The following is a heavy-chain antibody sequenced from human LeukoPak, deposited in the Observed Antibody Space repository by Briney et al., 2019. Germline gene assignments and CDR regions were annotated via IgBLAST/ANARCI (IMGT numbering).Heavy chain of an antibody. CDR2: INHSGST. Sequence: KASETLSLTCAVYGVSFSGYYWSWVRQPPGKGREWGGEINHSGSTNYNPSLKSRVTISVDTSKNQFSLKLSSVTAADTAVYYCARSAITYSSSENWFDPGGQGTLVTVSS. D-gene: IGHD6-6*01. CDR3: ARSAITYSSSENWFDP. CDR1: GVSFSGYY. J-gene: IGHJ5*02. V-gene: IGHV4-34*01.